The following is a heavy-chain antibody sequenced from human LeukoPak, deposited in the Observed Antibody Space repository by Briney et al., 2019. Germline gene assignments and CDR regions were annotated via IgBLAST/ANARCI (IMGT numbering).Heavy chain of an antibody. V-gene: IGHV5-51*01. CDR1: GYSFTSYW. J-gene: IGHJ6*03. CDR3: ARQGGLRGSYGPYYYYYMDA. D-gene: IGHD1-26*01. CDR2: IYPGDSDT. Sequence: GESLKISCKGSGYSFTSYWIGWVRQMPGKGLEWMGIIYPGDSDTRYSPSFQGQVTISADKSISTAYLQWSSLKASDTAMYYCARQGGLRGSYGPYYYYYMDAWGKGTTVTISS.